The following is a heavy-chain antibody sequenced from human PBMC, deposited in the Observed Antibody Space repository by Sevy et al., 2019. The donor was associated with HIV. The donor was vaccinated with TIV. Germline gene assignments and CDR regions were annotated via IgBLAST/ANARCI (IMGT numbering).Heavy chain of an antibody. J-gene: IGHJ4*02. V-gene: IGHV3-7*01. CDR3: ARVRGVYSYFDY. CDR2: INPGGTEE. Sequence: GGSLRLSCVASGFTFSNSWMNWVRQAPGKGLEWVANINPGGTEEFYVDSVKGRFIISRDNAKNSLFLQMNSLRAEDTAVYYCARVRGVYSYFDYWGQGTLVTVSS. CDR1: GFTFSNSW. D-gene: IGHD3-10*01.